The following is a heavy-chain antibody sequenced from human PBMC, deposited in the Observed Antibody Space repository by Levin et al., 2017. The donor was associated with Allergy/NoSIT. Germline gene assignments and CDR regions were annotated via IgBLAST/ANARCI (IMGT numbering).Heavy chain of an antibody. CDR1: GFTFSSYA. Sequence: ASVKVSCAASGFTFSSYAMSWVRQAPGKGLEWVSAISGSGGSTYYADSVKGRFTISRDNSKNTLYLQMNSLRAEDTAVYYCAKSPGGSGSYSFFDYWGQGTLVTVSS. CDR3: AKSPGGSGSYSFFDY. D-gene: IGHD3-10*01. V-gene: IGHV3-23*01. J-gene: IGHJ4*02. CDR2: ISGSGGST.